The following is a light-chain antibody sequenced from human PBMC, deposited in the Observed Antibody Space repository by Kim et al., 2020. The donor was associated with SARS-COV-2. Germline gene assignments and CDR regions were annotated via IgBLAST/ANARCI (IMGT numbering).Light chain of an antibody. CDR3: QSSDSSDTFWV. J-gene: IGLJ3*02. CDR1: ALAKQY. Sequence: PGQTARITCSGDALAKQYAYWFQQKPGQAPVLVIYEDTERPSGIPERFSGSTSGTTVTLTISGVQAEDEADYYCQSSDSSDTFWVFGGGTQLTVL. CDR2: EDT. V-gene: IGLV3-25*03.